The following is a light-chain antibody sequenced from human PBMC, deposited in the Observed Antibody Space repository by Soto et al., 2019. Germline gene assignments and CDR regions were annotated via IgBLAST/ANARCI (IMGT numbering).Light chain of an antibody. J-gene: IGKJ2*01. CDR3: HQYYSYPPT. Sequence: AIRMTQSPSSFSASTGDRVTITCRASQGISSYLAWYQQKPGKAPKLLIYAASTLQSGVPSRFSGSGSGTDFTLTISCLQYEDFATYYCHQYYSYPPTFGQGTKLEIK. CDR1: QGISSY. CDR2: AAS. V-gene: IGKV1-8*01.